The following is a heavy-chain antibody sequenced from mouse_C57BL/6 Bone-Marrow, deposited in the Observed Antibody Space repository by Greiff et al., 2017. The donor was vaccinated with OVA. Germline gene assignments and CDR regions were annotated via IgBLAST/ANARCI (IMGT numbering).Heavy chain of an antibody. Sequence: EVQGVESGPGMVKPSQSLSLTCTVTGYSITSGYDWHWIRHFPGNKLEWMGYISYSGSTNYNPSLKSRISITHDTSKNHFFLKLNSVTTEDTATYYCARGGYYVDYAMDYWGQGTSVTVSS. CDR2: ISYSGST. V-gene: IGHV3-1*01. CDR1: GYSITSGYD. D-gene: IGHD2-3*01. CDR3: ARGGYYVDYAMDY. J-gene: IGHJ4*01.